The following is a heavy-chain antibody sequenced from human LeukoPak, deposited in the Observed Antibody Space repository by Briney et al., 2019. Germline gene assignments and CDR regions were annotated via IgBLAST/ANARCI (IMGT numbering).Heavy chain of an antibody. CDR1: GFTVSSNY. CDR2: ISGSGGST. Sequence: GGSLRLSCAASGFTVSSNYMSWVRQAPGKGLEWVSAISGSGGSTYYADSVKGRFTISRDNSKNTLYLQMNSLRAEDTAVYYCAKAKPSITMVRGVIFDYWGQGTLVTVSS. CDR3: AKAKPSITMVRGVIFDY. V-gene: IGHV3-23*01. J-gene: IGHJ4*02. D-gene: IGHD3-10*01.